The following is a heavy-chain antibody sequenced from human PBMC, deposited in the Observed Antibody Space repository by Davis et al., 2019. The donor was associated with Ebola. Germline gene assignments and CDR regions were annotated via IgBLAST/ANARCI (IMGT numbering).Heavy chain of an antibody. CDR2: IYYSGST. CDR3: ARVQQQLFLEP. Sequence: MPSETLSLTCTVSAASISSYYWTWIRQPPGKALEWIGYIYYSGSTNYNPSLKSRVTISVDTSKNQFSLKLSSVTAADTAVYYCARVQQQLFLEPWGQGTLVTVSS. J-gene: IGHJ5*02. V-gene: IGHV4-59*01. D-gene: IGHD6-13*01. CDR1: AASISSYY.